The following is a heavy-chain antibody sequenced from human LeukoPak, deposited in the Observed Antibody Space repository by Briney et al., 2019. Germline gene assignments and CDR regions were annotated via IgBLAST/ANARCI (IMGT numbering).Heavy chain of an antibody. CDR2: ICYSGST. CDR3: ARRVGATKSNNWFDP. CDR1: GGSISSYY. V-gene: IGHV4-59*08. J-gene: IGHJ5*02. D-gene: IGHD1-26*01. Sequence: PSETLSLTCTVSGGSISSYYWSWIRQPPGKGLEWIGYICYSGSTNYNPSLKSRVTISVDTSKNQFSLKLSSVTAADTAVYYCARRVGATKSNNWFDPWGQGTLVTVSS.